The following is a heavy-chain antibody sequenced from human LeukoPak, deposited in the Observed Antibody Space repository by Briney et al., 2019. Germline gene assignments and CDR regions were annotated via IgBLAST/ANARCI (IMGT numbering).Heavy chain of an antibody. D-gene: IGHD3-3*01. V-gene: IGHV4-59*01. J-gene: IGHJ4*02. CDR1: GGSISTYY. CDR3: ARAILSGYPDS. Sequence: SETLSLTCSVSGGSISTYYWTWIRQPPGKGQEWIGYIYYSGSTNYNPSLKSRVTISLDTSKNQFSLKLSSVTAADTAVYYCARAILSGYPDSWGQGTLVIVFS. CDR2: IYYSGST.